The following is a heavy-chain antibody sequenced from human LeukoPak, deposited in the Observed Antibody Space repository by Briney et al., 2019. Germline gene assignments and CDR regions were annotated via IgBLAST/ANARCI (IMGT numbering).Heavy chain of an antibody. CDR2: ITSGGDYI. CDR1: GFTFNTFN. D-gene: IGHD3-9*01. Sequence: GGSLRLSCAASGFTFNTFNMDWVRQAPGKGLEWVSSITSGGDYIYYADSVKGRFTTSRDNAKNSLSLQLNSLRVEDTAVYYCARGHYDVLAASYKWTPDYWGQGTLVTVSS. V-gene: IGHV3-21*01. CDR3: ARGHYDVLAASYKWTPDY. J-gene: IGHJ4*02.